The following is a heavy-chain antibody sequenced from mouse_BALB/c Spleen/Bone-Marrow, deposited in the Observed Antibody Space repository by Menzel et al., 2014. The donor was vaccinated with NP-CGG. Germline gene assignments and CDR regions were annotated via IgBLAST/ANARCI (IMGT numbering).Heavy chain of an antibody. CDR1: GFDFSRYW. Sequence: EVQGVESGGGLVQPGGSLKLSCATSGFDFSRYWMSWVRQAPGKGLGWIGEINPDSSTINYTPSLKDKFIISRDNAKNTLYLQMSKVRSEDTAPYYCALLGYYGYFYVWGAGTTVTVSS. CDR2: INPDSSTI. D-gene: IGHD2-2*01. J-gene: IGHJ1*01. CDR3: ALLGYYGYFYV. V-gene: IGHV4-1*02.